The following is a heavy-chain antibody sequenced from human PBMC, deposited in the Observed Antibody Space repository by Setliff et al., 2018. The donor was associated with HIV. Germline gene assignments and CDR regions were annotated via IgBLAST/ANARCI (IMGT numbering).Heavy chain of an antibody. CDR2: VLPLFGTV. CDR3: ARESLAYCGGDCFSGY. CDR1: GGTDGSYA. V-gene: IGHV1-69*06. J-gene: IGHJ4*02. Sequence: SVKVSCKAPGGTDGSYAFSWVRQAPGQGLEWMGRVLPLFGTVSYAQKFQGRVTITADKATSTVYMEVSSLRSEDTAVFYCARESLAYCGGDCFSGYWGQGTLVTVSS. D-gene: IGHD2-21*01.